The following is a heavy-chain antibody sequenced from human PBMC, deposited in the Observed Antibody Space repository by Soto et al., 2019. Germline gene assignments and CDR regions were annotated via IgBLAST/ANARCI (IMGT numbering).Heavy chain of an antibody. D-gene: IGHD3-9*01. CDR3: ARVQMAKILHDFDI. Sequence: SETLSLTCTVSGGSISSGDYYWSWIRQPPGKGLEWIGYIYYSGSTYYNPSLKSRVTISVDTSKNQFSLKLSSVTAADTAVYYCARVQMAKILHDFDIWGQGTMVTVSS. CDR2: IYYSGST. CDR1: GGSISSGDYY. J-gene: IGHJ3*02. V-gene: IGHV4-30-4*01.